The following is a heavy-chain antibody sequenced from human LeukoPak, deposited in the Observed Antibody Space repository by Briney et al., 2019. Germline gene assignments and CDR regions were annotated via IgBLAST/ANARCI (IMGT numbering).Heavy chain of an antibody. D-gene: IGHD2-15*01. CDR3: ARQTGYCSGGSCYSPPYFDY. V-gene: IGHV4-59*08. J-gene: IGHJ4*02. CDR2: IYYSGST. Sequence: SETLSLTCTVSGGSISSYYWSWIRQPPGKGLEWIGYIYYSGSTNYNPSLKSRVTISVDTSKNQFSLKLGSVTAADTAVYYCARQTGYCSGGSCYSPPYFDYWGQGTLVTVSS. CDR1: GGSISSYY.